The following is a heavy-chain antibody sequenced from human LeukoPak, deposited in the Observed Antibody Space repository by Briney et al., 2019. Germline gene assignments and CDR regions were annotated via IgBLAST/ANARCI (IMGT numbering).Heavy chain of an antibody. J-gene: IGHJ4*02. CDR3: ARGIAAAGTDY. CDR2: IYYSGST. CDR1: GGSISSYY. V-gene: IGHV4-59*01. Sequence: SETLSLTCTVSGGSISSYYWSWLRQPPGKGLEWIGYIYYSGSTNYNPSLKSRVTISVDTSKNQFSLKLSSVTAADTAVYYCARGIAAAGTDYWGQGTLVTVSS. D-gene: IGHD6-13*01.